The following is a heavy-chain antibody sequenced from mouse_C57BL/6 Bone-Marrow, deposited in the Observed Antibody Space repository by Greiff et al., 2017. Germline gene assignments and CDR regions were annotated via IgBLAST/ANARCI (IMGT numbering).Heavy chain of an antibody. CDR2: IDAENGDT. V-gene: IGHV14-4*01. Sequence: EVQLQQSGAELVRPGASVKLSCTASGFNFKDDYMHWVQQRPEQGLEWIGWIDAENGDTEYASNFQGQATITADTSSNTAYLQLTILTSENTAVYYGTPYYYGSSCGYFDVWGTGTTVTVSS. CDR3: TPYYYGSSCGYFDV. CDR1: GFNFKDDY. D-gene: IGHD1-1*01. J-gene: IGHJ1*03.